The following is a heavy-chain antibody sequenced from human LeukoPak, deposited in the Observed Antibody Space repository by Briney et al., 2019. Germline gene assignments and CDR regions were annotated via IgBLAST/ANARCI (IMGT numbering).Heavy chain of an antibody. CDR1: GSTFTSYA. D-gene: IGHD3-10*01. V-gene: IGHV3-23*01. J-gene: IGHJ4*02. CDR3: AKVNCDTGNNYNPNVYYLDC. CDR2: ISGSGGST. Sequence: GGSLRLSGAASGSTFTSYAMSWFRQAPGKGLEWVSAISGSGGSTYYADSVKGRFTISRDNSKNTLYLQMNSLRAEDTAVYYCAKVNCDTGNNYNPNVYYLDCLGQGALVTVSS.